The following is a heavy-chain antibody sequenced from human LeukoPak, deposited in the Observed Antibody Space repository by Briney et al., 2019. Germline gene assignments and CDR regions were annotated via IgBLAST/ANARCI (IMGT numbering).Heavy chain of an antibody. CDR1: GFTFDDYG. CDR3: ARAPSYGDYWLNWFDP. CDR2: IIRNGGST. J-gene: IGHJ5*02. Sequence: GGSLRLSCAASGFTFDDYGMSWVRQAPGKGLEWVPGIIRNGGSTGYVDSVKGRFTISRDNAKNSLFLQMNSLRAEDTALYYCARAPSYGDYWLNWFDPWGQGTLVTVSS. D-gene: IGHD4-17*01. V-gene: IGHV3-20*04.